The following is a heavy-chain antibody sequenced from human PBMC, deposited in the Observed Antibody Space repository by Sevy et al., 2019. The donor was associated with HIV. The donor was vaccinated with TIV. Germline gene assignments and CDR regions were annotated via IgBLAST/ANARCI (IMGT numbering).Heavy chain of an antibody. CDR2: IKSKPDGGTT. Sequence: GGSLRLSCAASGFTFTYAGMSWVRQAPGKGLEWVGRIKSKPDGGTTDYAAPVKGRFTISRDDSKNTLYLQMNSLKTEDTAVYYCSTDPIIVLLVTDGMDVWGQGTTVTVSS. D-gene: IGHD2-8*02. J-gene: IGHJ6*02. V-gene: IGHV3-15*01. CDR3: STDPIIVLLVTDGMDV. CDR1: GFTFTYAG.